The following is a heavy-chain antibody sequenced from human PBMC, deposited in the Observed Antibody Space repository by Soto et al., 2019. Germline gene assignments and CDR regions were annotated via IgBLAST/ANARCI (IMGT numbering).Heavy chain of an antibody. V-gene: IGHV1-8*01. Sequence: GASLKVSCKASGYTFTSYDINWVRQATGQGLEWMGWMNPNSGNTGYAQKFQGRVTMTRNTSISTAYMELSSLRSEDTAVYYCARVFYYDILTGYLADYYGMDVWGQGTTVTV. CDR2: MNPNSGNT. D-gene: IGHD3-9*01. CDR1: GYTFTSYD. J-gene: IGHJ6*02. CDR3: ARVFYYDILTGYLADYYGMDV.